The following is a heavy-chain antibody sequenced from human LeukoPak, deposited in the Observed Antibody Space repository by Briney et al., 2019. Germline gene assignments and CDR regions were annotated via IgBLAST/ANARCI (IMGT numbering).Heavy chain of an antibody. D-gene: IGHD3-3*01. V-gene: IGHV3-33*06. CDR2: IWYDGSNK. CDR3: AKEAAWTSYDFWSGYYDY. J-gene: IGHJ4*02. Sequence: GGSLRLSCAASGFTFSSYGMHWVRQAPGKGLEWVAVIWYDGSNKYYADSVKGRFTISRDNSKNTLYLQMNSLRAEDTAVYYCAKEAAWTSYDFWSGYYDYWGQGTLVTVSS. CDR1: GFTFSSYG.